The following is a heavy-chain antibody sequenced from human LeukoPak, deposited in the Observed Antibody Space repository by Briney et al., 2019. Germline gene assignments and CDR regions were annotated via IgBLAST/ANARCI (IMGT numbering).Heavy chain of an antibody. Sequence: SETLSLTCTVSGGSISSYYWSWIRQPPRKGLEWIGYIYYSGSTNYNPSLKSRVTISVDTSKNQFSLKLSSVTAADTAVYYCARVGWFDAFDIWGQGTMATVSS. V-gene: IGHV4-59*01. D-gene: IGHD6-19*01. J-gene: IGHJ3*02. CDR3: ARVGWFDAFDI. CDR1: GGSISSYY. CDR2: IYYSGST.